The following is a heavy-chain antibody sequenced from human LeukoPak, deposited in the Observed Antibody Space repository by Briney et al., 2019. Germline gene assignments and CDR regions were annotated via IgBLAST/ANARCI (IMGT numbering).Heavy chain of an antibody. J-gene: IGHJ5*02. CDR2: ISAYNGNT. D-gene: IGHD2-2*01. Sequence: GASVKVSCKASGYTFTSYGIGWVRQAPGQGLEWMGWISAYNGNTNYAQKLQGRVTMTTDTSTSTAYMELRSLRSDDTAVYYCARYCSSTSCYGGMNWFDPWGQGTLVTVSS. CDR1: GYTFTSYG. V-gene: IGHV1-18*01. CDR3: ARYCSSTSCYGGMNWFDP.